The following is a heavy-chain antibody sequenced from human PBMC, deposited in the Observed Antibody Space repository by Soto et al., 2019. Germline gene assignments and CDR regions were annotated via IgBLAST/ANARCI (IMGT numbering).Heavy chain of an antibody. CDR2: ISAYNGNT. J-gene: IGHJ6*02. Sequence: QVQLVQSGAAVKKPGASVKVSCKASGYTFTSYGISWVRQAPGQGLEWMGWISAYNGNTNYAQKLQGRVTMTTDTSTSXXYXEXXSLRSEDTAVYYCARDRGGDITMIVVVTYYDGMDVWGQGTTVTVSS. CDR1: GYTFTSYG. D-gene: IGHD3-22*01. CDR3: ARDRGGDITMIVVVTYYDGMDV. V-gene: IGHV1-18*01.